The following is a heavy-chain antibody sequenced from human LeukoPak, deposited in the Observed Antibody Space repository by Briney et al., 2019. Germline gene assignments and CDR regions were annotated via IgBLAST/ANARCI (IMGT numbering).Heavy chain of an antibody. CDR3: AREGSYCVGGDCYSFDF. CDR2: MHPGNGNT. CDR1: GYRFISNY. V-gene: IGHV1-2*02. Sequence: ASVKVSCKASGYRFISNYIQWVRQAPGLGPEWMGWMHPGNGNTRYAEKFQGRVTMTRDTSINTAYMDLNSLRSDDTAVYYCAREGSYCVGGDCYSFDFWGQETLITVSS. D-gene: IGHD2-21*02. J-gene: IGHJ4*02.